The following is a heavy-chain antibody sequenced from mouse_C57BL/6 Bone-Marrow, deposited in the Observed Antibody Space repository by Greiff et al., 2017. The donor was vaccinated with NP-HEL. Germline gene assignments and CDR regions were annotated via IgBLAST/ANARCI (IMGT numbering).Heavy chain of an antibody. CDR3: AREGDYPWFAY. CDR1: GFTFSSYA. V-gene: IGHV5-4*01. Sequence: DVKLVESGGGLVKPGGSLKLSCAASGFTFSSYAMSWVRQTPEKRLEWVATISDGGSYTYYPDNVKGRFTISRDNAKNNLYLQMSHLKSEDTAMYYCAREGDYPWFAYWGQGTLVTVSA. D-gene: IGHD5-5*01. CDR2: ISDGGSYT. J-gene: IGHJ3*01.